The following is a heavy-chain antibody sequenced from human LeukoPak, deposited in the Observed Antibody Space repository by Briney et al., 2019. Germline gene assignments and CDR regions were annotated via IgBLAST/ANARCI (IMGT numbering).Heavy chain of an antibody. CDR2: INPDGNKK. Sequence: GGSLRLSCAVSGLTFSSSWMDWVRQAPGKGLEWVASINPDGNKKYSADSVKGRFTISRDNAENSLYLQMNSLRVEDAAFYYCARDLAYSRLDYWGQGMLVTVSS. CDR1: GLTFSSSW. J-gene: IGHJ4*02. D-gene: IGHD5-18*01. CDR3: ARDLAYSRLDY. V-gene: IGHV3-7*01.